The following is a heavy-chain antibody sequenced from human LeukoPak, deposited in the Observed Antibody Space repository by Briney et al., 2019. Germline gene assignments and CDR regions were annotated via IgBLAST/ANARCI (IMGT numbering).Heavy chain of an antibody. CDR2: IFINGST. Sequence: PSETLSLTCTVSDDSLTSGSHYWSWIRQPAGKGLEWIGRIFINGSTNYNPSLTSRVTISADTSKSQFSLKLTSVTAADAAVYYCARMRIVVVPAAKFRHFYYGMDVWGRGTTVTVSS. CDR3: ARMRIVVVPAAKFRHFYYGMDV. D-gene: IGHD2-2*01. V-gene: IGHV4-61*02. CDR1: DDSLTSGSHY. J-gene: IGHJ6*02.